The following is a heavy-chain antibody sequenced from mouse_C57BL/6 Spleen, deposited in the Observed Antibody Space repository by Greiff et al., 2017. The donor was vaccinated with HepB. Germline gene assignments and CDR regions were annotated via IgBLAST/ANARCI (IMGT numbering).Heavy chain of an antibody. CDR1: GYTFTDYE. J-gene: IGHJ1*03. V-gene: IGHV1-15*01. Sequence: VQLQQSGAELVRPGASVTLSCKASGYTFTDYELHWVKQTPVHGLEWIGAIDPETGGTAYNQKFKGKAILTADKSSSTAYMERRSLTAEDSAGYYCTRGGIYYGSSYEWYFDVWGTGTTVTVSS. CDR3: TRGGIYYGSSYEWYFDV. CDR2: IDPETGGT. D-gene: IGHD1-1*01.